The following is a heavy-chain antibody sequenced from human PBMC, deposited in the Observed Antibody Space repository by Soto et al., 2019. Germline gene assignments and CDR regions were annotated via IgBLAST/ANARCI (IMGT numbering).Heavy chain of an antibody. CDR3: ARRDYDSSGYYYYYYYGMDV. CDR1: GGTFSSYA. Sequence: SVKVSCKASGGTFSSYAISWVRQAPGQGLEWMGGIIPILGIANYAQKFQGRVTITADKSTSTAYMELSSLRSGDTAVYYCARRDYDSSGYYYYYYYGMDVWGQGTTVTVSS. D-gene: IGHD3-22*01. V-gene: IGHV1-69*10. J-gene: IGHJ6*02. CDR2: IIPILGIA.